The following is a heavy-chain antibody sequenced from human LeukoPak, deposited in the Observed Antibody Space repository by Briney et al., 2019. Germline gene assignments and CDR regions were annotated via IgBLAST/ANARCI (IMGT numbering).Heavy chain of an antibody. D-gene: IGHD1-1*01. CDR1: GGPISSYY. Sequence: SETLSLTRTVSGGPISSYYWRWLRQPPGKALEWIGYIYYCGSTNYNPSLKSRVTISVDTSKNQFSLKLNFVTAADTAVYYCARDPRGGTSRDNWFDPWGQGTLVTVSS. CDR2: IYYCGST. J-gene: IGHJ5*02. V-gene: IGHV4-59*01. CDR3: ARDPRGGTSRDNWFDP.